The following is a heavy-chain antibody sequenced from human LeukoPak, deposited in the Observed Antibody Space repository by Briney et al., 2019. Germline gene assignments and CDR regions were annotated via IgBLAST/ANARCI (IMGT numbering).Heavy chain of an antibody. D-gene: IGHD4-17*01. Sequence: GGSLRLSCAASGFTFSSYGMHWVRQAPGKALEWVAFIRYDGSNKYYADSVKGRFTISRDDSKNTLYLQMNSLRAEDTAVYYCAKDLGTVTTVTTYFDYWGQGTLVTVSS. J-gene: IGHJ4*02. CDR1: GFTFSSYG. V-gene: IGHV3-30*02. CDR3: AKDLGTVTTVTTYFDY. CDR2: IRYDGSNK.